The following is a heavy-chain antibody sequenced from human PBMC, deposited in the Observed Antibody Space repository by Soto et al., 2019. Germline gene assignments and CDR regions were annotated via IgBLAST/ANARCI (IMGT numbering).Heavy chain of an antibody. CDR2: ISSNGGST. Sequence: GGSLRLSCSASGFTFSSYAMHWVRQAPGKGLEYVSAISSNGGSTYYADSVKGRFTISRDNSKNTLYLQMSSLRAEDTAVYYCVWGRFYDSTQHWGQGTLVTVSS. CDR3: VWGRFYDSTQH. V-gene: IGHV3-64D*08. J-gene: IGHJ1*01. CDR1: GFTFSSYA. D-gene: IGHD3-22*01.